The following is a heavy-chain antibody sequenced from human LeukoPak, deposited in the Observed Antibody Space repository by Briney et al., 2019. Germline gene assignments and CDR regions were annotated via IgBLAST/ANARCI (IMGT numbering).Heavy chain of an antibody. D-gene: IGHD6-13*01. J-gene: IGHJ4*02. CDR2: INHSGST. CDR1: GFTVSSSF. Sequence: GSLRLSCAASGFTVSSSFMSWVRQAPGKGLEWIGEINHSGSTNYNPSLKSRVTISVDTSKNQFSLKLSSVTAADTAVYYCAGSMRISHRDTAAAGRRFWGLDYWGQGTLVTVSS. V-gene: IGHV4-34*08. CDR3: AGSMRISHRDTAAAGRRFWGLDY.